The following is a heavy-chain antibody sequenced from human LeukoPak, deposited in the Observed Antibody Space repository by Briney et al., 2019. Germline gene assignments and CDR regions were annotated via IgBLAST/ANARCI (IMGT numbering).Heavy chain of an antibody. CDR2: IYYSGST. J-gene: IGHJ5*02. D-gene: IGHD3-3*01. CDR3: AREAGYDFWSPFHEYNWFDP. V-gene: IGHV4-31*03. CDR1: GGSISSGGYY. Sequence: SETLSLTCTVSGGSISSGGYYWSWIRQHPGKGLEWIRYIYYSGSTYYDPSLKSRVTISVDTSKNQFSLKLSSVTAADTAVYYCAREAGYDFWSPFHEYNWFDPWGQGTLVTVSS.